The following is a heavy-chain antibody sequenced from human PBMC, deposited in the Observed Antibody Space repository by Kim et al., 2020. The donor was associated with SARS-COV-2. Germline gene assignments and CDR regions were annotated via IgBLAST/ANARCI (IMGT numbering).Heavy chain of an antibody. CDR3: AKDLTGYCSSTSCSLKYDS. Sequence: GGSLRLSCAASGFTFSSYAMSWVRQAPGKGLEWVSSISGSGGNTYYSDSVKGRFTISRDNPKNTLFLQMNSLRAEDTALYYCAKDLTGYCSSTSCSLKYDSWGQGTLVTVSS. CDR1: GFTFSSYA. V-gene: IGHV3-23*01. CDR2: ISGSGGNT. J-gene: IGHJ4*02. D-gene: IGHD2-2*01.